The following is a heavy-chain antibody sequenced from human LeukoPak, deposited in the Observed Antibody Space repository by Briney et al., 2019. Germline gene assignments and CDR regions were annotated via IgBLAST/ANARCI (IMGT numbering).Heavy chain of an antibody. D-gene: IGHD2/OR15-2a*01. CDR1: GFTFSTYA. CDR3: AKDQSRDYFRGADY. Sequence: GGSLRLSCAASGFTFSTYAMTWVRQAPGKGLEWVSAIRGDGATKFYADSVKGRFTVSRDNSKNTVYLQMNSLRAEDTAVYYCAKDQSRDYFRGADYWGQGTLVTVSS. J-gene: IGHJ4*02. V-gene: IGHV3-23*01. CDR2: IRGDGATK.